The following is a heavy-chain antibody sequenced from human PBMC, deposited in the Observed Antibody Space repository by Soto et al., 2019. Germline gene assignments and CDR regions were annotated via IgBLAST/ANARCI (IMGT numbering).Heavy chain of an antibody. J-gene: IGHJ4*02. CDR2: IFSSGST. CDR3: AREGSYSAYNFAHGIQLWSFDY. Sequence: SETLSLTCTVSGGSINTFYWSWVRQPAGKGLEWIGRIFSSGSTSFNPSLESRVAMSVDTSKNHFSLNLSSVTAADMAVYYCAREGSYSAYNFAHGIQLWSFDYWGQGTLVTVSS. V-gene: IGHV4-4*07. CDR1: GGSINTFY. D-gene: IGHD5-12*01.